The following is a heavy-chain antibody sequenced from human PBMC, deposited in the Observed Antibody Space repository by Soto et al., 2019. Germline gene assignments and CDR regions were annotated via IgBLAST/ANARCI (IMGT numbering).Heavy chain of an antibody. V-gene: IGHV4-4*07. Sequence: SETLSLTCSVSGGTISGYYWTWIRQPAGKGLEWIGRIYSSGNTKYNPSLQSRVTMSLDTSNNQFSLRLTSVTAADTAVYYCARGQRFSDWFDPWGQGTLVTVYS. CDR1: GGTISGYY. CDR2: IYSSGNT. J-gene: IGHJ5*02. D-gene: IGHD3-3*01. CDR3: ARGQRFSDWFDP.